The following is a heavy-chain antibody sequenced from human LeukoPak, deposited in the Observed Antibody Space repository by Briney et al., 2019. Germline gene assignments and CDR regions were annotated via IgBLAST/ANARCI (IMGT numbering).Heavy chain of an antibody. CDR2: IRDDGSEK. J-gene: IGHJ6*03. CDR3: AKDVWNCSGSTCPHDYFYMDV. CDR1: GFTFSSYG. V-gene: IGHV3-30*02. D-gene: IGHD2-15*01. Sequence: PGGSLRLSCAASGFTFSSYGIHWVRQAPGRGLQWVAFIRDDGSEKYYADSVRGRFTISRDNSNNTLYLQMNTLQPEDASVYFCAKDVWNCSGSTCPHDYFYMDVWGLGTTVTVSS.